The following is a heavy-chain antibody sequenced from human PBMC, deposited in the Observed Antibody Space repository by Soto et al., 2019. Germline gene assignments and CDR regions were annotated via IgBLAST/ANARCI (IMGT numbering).Heavy chain of an antibody. J-gene: IGHJ2*01. V-gene: IGHV1-18*04. D-gene: IGHD1-20*01. CDR1: GYTFTSYG. Sequence: QVQLVQSGAEVKKPGASVKVSCKASGYTFTSYGVSWVRQAPGQGLERMGWISAYNGNTNYAQKLQGRVTMTTDTSTSTAYMELRSLRSDDTAVYYCARDSSSYNWNHRYFDLWGRGTLVPVSS. CDR2: ISAYNGNT. CDR3: ARDSSSYNWNHRYFDL.